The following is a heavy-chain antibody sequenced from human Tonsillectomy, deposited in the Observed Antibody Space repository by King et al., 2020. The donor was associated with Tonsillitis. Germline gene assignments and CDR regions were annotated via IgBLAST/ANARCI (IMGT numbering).Heavy chain of an antibody. CDR2: IYYAGTT. CDR1: GGSISPYY. CDR3: AKGDYSNSGS. V-gene: IGHV4-59*01. D-gene: IGHD4-11*01. Sequence: QLQESGPGLVKPSETLSLTCSVSGGSISPYYWSWIRQPPGKGLEWIGYIYYAGTTSYNPSLRSRVTISVDTSTNQFSLELSSVTAADTAVYYCAKGDYSNSGSWGQGALVTVSS. J-gene: IGHJ5*02.